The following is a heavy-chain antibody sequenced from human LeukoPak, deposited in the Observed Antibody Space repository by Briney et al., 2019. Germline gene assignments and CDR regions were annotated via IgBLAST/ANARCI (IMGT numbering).Heavy chain of an antibody. Sequence: GGSLRLSCTASGFTFGDYTMSWFRQAPGKGLGWVGFMRSKAYGGTREYAASVKGRFTISRDDSKSIAYLQMNSLKTEDTAVYYCTRGNIRSSWYGVQGNFDYWGQGTLVTVSS. CDR2: MRSKAYGGTR. CDR3: TRGNIRSSWYGVQGNFDY. V-gene: IGHV3-49*03. J-gene: IGHJ4*02. D-gene: IGHD6-13*01. CDR1: GFTFGDYT.